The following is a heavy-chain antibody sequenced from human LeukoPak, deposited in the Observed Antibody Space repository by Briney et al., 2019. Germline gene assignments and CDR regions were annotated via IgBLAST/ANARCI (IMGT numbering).Heavy chain of an antibody. CDR2: INPNSGGT. Sequence: ASVKVSCKASGYTFTGYYMHWVRQAPGQGLEWMGWINPNSGGTNYAQKLQGRVTMTRDTSISTAYMELSRLRSDDTAVYYCARDSNRWSTRVDGMDVWGQGTTVTVSS. J-gene: IGHJ6*02. CDR1: GYTFTGYY. V-gene: IGHV1-2*02. CDR3: ARDSNRWSTRVDGMDV. D-gene: IGHD2-2*01.